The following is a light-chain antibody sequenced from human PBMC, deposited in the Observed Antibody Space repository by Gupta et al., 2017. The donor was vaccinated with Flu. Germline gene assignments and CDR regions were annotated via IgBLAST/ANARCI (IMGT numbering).Light chain of an antibody. V-gene: IGKV1-5*03. Sequence: SPSPPSASVGDRGTITCRASQSVSSRLTWYQQKPGKAPKLLIYKASALESGVPSRFSGSGSGTEFTLTISSLQPDDFATYYCQQYDLYWTFGQGTKVEIK. CDR1: QSVSSR. CDR3: QQYDLYWT. CDR2: KAS. J-gene: IGKJ1*01.